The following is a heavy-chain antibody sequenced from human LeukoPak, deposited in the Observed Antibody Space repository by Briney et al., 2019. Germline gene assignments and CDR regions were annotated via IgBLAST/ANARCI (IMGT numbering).Heavy chain of an antibody. CDR3: ARLSTGAPDY. Sequence: GGSLRLPCAASGFSFSSYSMTWVRQAPGKGLEWVSSISGGSSYIYYADSVKGRFTISRDNAKNSLYLQMNSLRAEDTAVYYCARLSTGAPDYWGQGTLVTVSS. V-gene: IGHV3-21*01. J-gene: IGHJ4*02. D-gene: IGHD1-1*01. CDR1: GFSFSSYS. CDR2: ISGGSSYI.